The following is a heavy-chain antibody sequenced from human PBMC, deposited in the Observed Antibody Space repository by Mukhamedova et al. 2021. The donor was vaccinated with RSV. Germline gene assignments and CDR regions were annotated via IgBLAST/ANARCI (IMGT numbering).Heavy chain of an antibody. J-gene: IGHJ4*02. CDR3: ARETSGSLLRYFDH. D-gene: IGHD3-22*01. Sequence: VWVSRISCDGSSSNYADSVKGRFTISRDNAKNTLYLQMNSLRAEDTAVYFCARETSGSLLRYFDHWGQGTLVTVSS. CDR2: ISCDGSSS. V-gene: IGHV3-74*01.